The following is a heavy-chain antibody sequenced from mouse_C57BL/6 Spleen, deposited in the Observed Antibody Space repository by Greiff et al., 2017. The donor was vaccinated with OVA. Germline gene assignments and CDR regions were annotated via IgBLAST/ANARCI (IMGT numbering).Heavy chain of an antibody. D-gene: IGHD2-3*01. CDR3: ARTLYDGGFAY. CDR2: INPNNGGT. J-gene: IGHJ3*01. Sequence: EVQLQQSGPELVKPGASVKISCKASGYTFTDYYMNWVKQSPGKSLEWIGDINPNNGGTSYNQKFKGKATLTVDKSSSTAYMELRSLTSEDSAVYYCARTLYDGGFAYWGQGTLVTVSA. CDR1: GYTFTDYY. V-gene: IGHV1-26*01.